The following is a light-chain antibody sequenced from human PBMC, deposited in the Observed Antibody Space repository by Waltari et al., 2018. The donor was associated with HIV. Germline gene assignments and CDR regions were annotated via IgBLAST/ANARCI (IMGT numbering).Light chain of an antibody. Sequence: EIVLTQSPGTLSLSPGERVTLSCRPSQSISSNYLAWHQRKPCQAPRLLIFGASTRATGVPDRFSGSGSGTDFTLTISGLEPEDFAVYYCQQYGHSPPYTFGQGTKLEIK. V-gene: IGKV3-20*01. CDR2: GAS. CDR1: QSISSNY. J-gene: IGKJ2*01. CDR3: QQYGHSPPYT.